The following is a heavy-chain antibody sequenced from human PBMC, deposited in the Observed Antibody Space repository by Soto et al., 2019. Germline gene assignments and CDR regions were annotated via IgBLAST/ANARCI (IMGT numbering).Heavy chain of an antibody. CDR2: FFYGGTS. CDR3: ARISAYSSGWYTYYFDY. V-gene: IGHV4-59*01. D-gene: IGHD6-13*01. Sequence: PSETLSLTCTVSGVSTSSYYWGWIRQPPGKALEWIGYFFYGGTSNYNPSLRSRVTISGDTAENQLSLRLTSVTAADTAVYYCARISAYSSGWYTYYFDYWGHGILVTVSS. CDR1: GVSTSSYY. J-gene: IGHJ4*01.